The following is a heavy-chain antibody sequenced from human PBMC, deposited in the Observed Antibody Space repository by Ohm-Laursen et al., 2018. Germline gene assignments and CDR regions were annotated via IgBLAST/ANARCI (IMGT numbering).Heavy chain of an antibody. V-gene: IGHV1-46*01. CDR3: ARTNRYCSGGDCYGNS. J-gene: IGHJ4*02. CDR2: INPGVGNT. D-gene: IGHD2-15*01. CDR1: GYTFTGYY. Sequence: ASVKVSCKASGYTFTGYYMHWVRQAPGQGLEWMGIINPGVGNTRYAQKFQGRVTMTRDTSTSTVYMEMSSLRSDDTAIYYCARTNRYCSGGDCYGNSWGQGTLVTISS.